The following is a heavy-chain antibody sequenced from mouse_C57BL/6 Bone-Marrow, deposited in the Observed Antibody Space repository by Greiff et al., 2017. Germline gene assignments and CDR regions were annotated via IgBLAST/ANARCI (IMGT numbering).Heavy chain of an antibody. CDR3: AGDGSSPYDY. CDR1: GYSFTGYF. J-gene: IGHJ2*01. Sequence: VQLQQSGPELVKPGDSVKISCKASGYSFTGYFMNWVMQSHGKSLEWIGRINPCSGDTFYNQKFKGKATLTVDKSSSTAHMQLRSLTSEDSSVYYCAGDGSSPYDYWGQGTTLTVSS. D-gene: IGHD1-1*01. V-gene: IGHV1-20*01. CDR2: INPCSGDT.